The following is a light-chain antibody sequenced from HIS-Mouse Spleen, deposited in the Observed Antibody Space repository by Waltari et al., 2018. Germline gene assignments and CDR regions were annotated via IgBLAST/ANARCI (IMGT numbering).Light chain of an antibody. J-gene: IGLJ3*02. CDR1: ALHKKY. V-gene: IGLV3-10*01. CDR2: EDS. Sequence: SYELTQPPSVSVSPGQTARITCSGDALHKKYAYWYQQKSGQAPVLVIYEDSKRPSGIPERFSGSSSGTMATLTISGAQVEDEADYYCYSTDSSGNWVFGGGTKLTVL. CDR3: YSTDSSGNWV.